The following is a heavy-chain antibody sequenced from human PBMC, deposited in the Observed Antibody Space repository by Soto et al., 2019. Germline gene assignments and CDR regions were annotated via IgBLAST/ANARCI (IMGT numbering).Heavy chain of an antibody. V-gene: IGHV1-18*01. J-gene: IGHJ4*02. Sequence: ASVKVSCKSSAYTFTNYGISWVRQAPGQGLEWMGWISAYNGNINYAQKFRGRVTMTTDTSTSSAYLEVRSLRSDDTAVYYCARSGSSWNFREGDSWGQGPLGTVSS. CDR3: ARSGSSWNFREGDS. D-gene: IGHD6-13*01. CDR1: AYTFTNYG. CDR2: ISAYNGNI.